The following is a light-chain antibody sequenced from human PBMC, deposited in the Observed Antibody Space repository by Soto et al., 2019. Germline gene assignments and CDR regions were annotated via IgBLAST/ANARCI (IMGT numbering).Light chain of an antibody. J-gene: IGLJ2*01. CDR1: KLGDKY. CDR3: QAWDSST. CDR2: ENN. V-gene: IGLV3-1*01. Sequence: SYELTQPPSVSVSPGQTASITCSGAKLGDKYACWYQQKPGQSPVLVIYENNKRPSGIPERFSGSNSGNTATLTISGTQAMDEADYYCQAWDSSTFGGGTKVTVL.